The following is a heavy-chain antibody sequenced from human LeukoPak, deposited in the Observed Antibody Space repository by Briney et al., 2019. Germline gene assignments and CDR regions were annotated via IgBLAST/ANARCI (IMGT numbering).Heavy chain of an antibody. CDR3: AKGRIAPDD. D-gene: IGHD2-15*01. J-gene: IGHJ4*02. CDR2: MSGSGGST. Sequence: GGSLRLACAASGFTFSDYGMSWVRQAPGQGLEWVSGMSGSGGSTYYADSVKGRFSISRENSRNTLYLQMNSLRAEDTAVYYCAKGRIAPDDWGQGTLVTVSS. CDR1: GFTFSDYG. V-gene: IGHV3-23*01.